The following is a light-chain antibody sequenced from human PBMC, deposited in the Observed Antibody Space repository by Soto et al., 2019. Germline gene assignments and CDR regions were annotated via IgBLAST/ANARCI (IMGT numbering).Light chain of an antibody. V-gene: IGLV2-14*01. CDR3: SSYSSSTTYV. Sequence: QSVLTQPASVSGSPGQSITISCSGTGSDIGAYNYVSWYQQHPAKAHKLMIYDVSNRPSGVSNRFSGSKSGNTASLTFSGLQAEDEADYYCSSYSSSTTYVFGTGTKVTVL. CDR1: GSDIGAYNY. J-gene: IGLJ1*01. CDR2: DVS.